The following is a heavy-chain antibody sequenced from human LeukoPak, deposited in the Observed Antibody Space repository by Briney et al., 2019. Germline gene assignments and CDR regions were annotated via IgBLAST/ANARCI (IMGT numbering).Heavy chain of an antibody. J-gene: IGHJ5*02. Sequence: GASVKVSCKASRGTFSSYGISWVRQAPGQGLEWMGGVIAIFGRVKYGQKFQGRATITTDESTSTAYMELSSLTSEDTGVYYCARGPVVTPVKNWFDPWGQGTLVTVSS. CDR3: ARGPVVTPVKNWFDP. CDR1: RGTFSSYG. D-gene: IGHD4-23*01. V-gene: IGHV1-69*05. CDR2: VIAIFGRV.